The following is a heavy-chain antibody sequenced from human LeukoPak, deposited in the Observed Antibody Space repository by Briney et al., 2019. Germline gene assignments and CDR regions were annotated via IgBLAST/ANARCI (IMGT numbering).Heavy chain of an antibody. Sequence: SETLSLTCTVSGGSISSSSYYWGWIRQPPGKGLEWIGSIYYSGSTYYNPSLKSRVTISVDTSKNQFSLKLSSVTAADTAVYYCASGPPYFAWLSDNWFDPWGQGTLVTVSS. CDR3: ASGPPYFAWLSDNWFDP. CDR2: IYYSGST. V-gene: IGHV4-39*01. D-gene: IGHD3-9*01. J-gene: IGHJ5*02. CDR1: GGSISSSSYY.